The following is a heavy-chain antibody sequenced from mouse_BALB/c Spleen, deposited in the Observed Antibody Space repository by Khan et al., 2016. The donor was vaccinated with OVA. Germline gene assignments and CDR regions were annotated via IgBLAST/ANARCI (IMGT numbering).Heavy chain of an antibody. V-gene: IGHV5-17*02. CDR1: GFTFSSFG. CDR3: ARSGGNFHWYFDV. CDR2: ISSGSSTI. Sequence: EVQLVESGGGLVQPGGSRKLSCAVSGFTFSSFGMHWVRQAPKKGLEWVAYISSGSSTIYYVDTVKGRFTISRDNTKNTLFLQMNSLRSEDAAMYYGARSGGNFHWYFDVWGAGTSVTVSS. J-gene: IGHJ1*01. D-gene: IGHD2-1*01.